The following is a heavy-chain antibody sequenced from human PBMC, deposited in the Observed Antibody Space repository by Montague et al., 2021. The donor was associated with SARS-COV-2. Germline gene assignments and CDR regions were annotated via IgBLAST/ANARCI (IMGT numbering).Heavy chain of an antibody. CDR2: IFSGGSP. V-gene: IGHV4-61*02. Sequence: TLSLTCTISGGSLKIDSSYWSWVRQPAGKGLEWIGRIFSGGSPDYSPSLKSRAAISLDTSNYRFSLRLTSVTAADTAVYFCARGGNSFDDWGQGILVTVSS. CDR1: GGSLKIDSSY. CDR3: ARGGNSFDD. J-gene: IGHJ4*02.